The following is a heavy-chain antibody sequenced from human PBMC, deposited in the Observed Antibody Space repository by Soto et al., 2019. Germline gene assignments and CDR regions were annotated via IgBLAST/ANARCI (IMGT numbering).Heavy chain of an antibody. V-gene: IGHV3-30*18. CDR2: ISYDGSNK. CDR1: GFTFSSYG. J-gene: IGHJ3*02. D-gene: IGHD3-3*01. Sequence: GGSLRLSCAASGFTFSSYGMHWVRQAPGTGLEWVAVISYDGSNKYYADSVKGRFTISRDNSKNTLYLQMNSLRAEDTAVYYCAKDFEVPRPGAFDIWGQGTMVTVSS. CDR3: AKDFEVPRPGAFDI.